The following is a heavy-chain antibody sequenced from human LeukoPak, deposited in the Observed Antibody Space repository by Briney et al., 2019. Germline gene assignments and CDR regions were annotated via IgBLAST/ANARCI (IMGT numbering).Heavy chain of an antibody. V-gene: IGHV2-70*11. J-gene: IGHJ4*02. CDR1: GFSLNAGGMC. D-gene: IGHD7-27*01. CDR3: ARMNRGNYFDY. CDR2: IDWDDDT. Sequence: ESGPALVKPTQTLTLTCTFSGFSLNAGGMCVTWIHQPPGKALEWLARIDWDDDTYYSTSLNTRLTISKDTSNNQVVLTMTNMDPVDTATYYCARMNRGNYFDYWGQGTLVTVSS.